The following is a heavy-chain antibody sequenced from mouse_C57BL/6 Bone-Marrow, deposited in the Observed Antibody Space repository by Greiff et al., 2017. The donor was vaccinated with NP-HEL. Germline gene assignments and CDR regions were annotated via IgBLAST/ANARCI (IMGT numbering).Heavy chain of an antibody. Sequence: QVQLKESGAELARPGASVKMSCKASGYTFTSYTMHWVKQRPGQGLEWIGYINPSSGYTKYNQKFKDKATLTADKSSSTAYMQLSSLTSEDSAVYDCARCARVSSGEFAGWGKGTLVTVSA. D-gene: IGHD2-10*02. J-gene: IGHJ3*01. CDR3: ARCARVSSGEFAG. V-gene: IGHV1-4*01. CDR2: INPSSGYT. CDR1: GYTFTSYT.